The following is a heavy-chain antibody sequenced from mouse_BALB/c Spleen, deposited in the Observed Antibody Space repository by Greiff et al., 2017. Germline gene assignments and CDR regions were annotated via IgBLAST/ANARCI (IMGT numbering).Heavy chain of an antibody. V-gene: IGHV1-9*01. Sequence: VQLQQSGAELMKPGASVKISCKATGYTFSSYWIEWVKQRPGHGLEWIGEILPGSGSTNYNEKFKGKATFTADTSSNTAYMQLSSLTSEDTAVYYCNAFGKNYAMDYWGQGTSVTVSS. CDR3: NAFGKNYAMDY. CDR1: GYTFSSYW. CDR2: ILPGSGST. D-gene: IGHD2-1*01. J-gene: IGHJ4*01.